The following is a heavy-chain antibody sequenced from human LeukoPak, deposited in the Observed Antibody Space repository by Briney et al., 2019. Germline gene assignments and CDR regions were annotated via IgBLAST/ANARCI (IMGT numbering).Heavy chain of an antibody. Sequence: PGGSLRLSCAASGFTFSSYGMHWVRQAPGKGLEWVAFIRYDGSNKYYADSVKGRFTISRDNSKNTLYLQMNSLRAEDTAVYYCAKGAQLGAGRLLWFGESRNYFYYWGQGSLVTVSS. CDR1: GFTFSSYG. J-gene: IGHJ4*02. V-gene: IGHV3-30*02. CDR3: AKGAQLGAGRLLWFGESRNYFYY. D-gene: IGHD3-10*01. CDR2: IRYDGSNK.